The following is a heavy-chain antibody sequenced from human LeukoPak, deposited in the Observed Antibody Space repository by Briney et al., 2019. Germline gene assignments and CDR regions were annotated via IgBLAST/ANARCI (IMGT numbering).Heavy chain of an antibody. CDR1: GGSISSSSYY. Sequence: PSETLSLTCTVSGGSISSSSYYWGWIRQPPGTGLEWIGSIYYSGSTYYNPSLKSRVTISVDTSKNQFSLKLSSVTAADTAVYYCARDPSRYCSSTSCYDWFDPWGQGTPVTVSS. J-gene: IGHJ5*02. V-gene: IGHV4-39*07. D-gene: IGHD2-2*01. CDR3: ARDPSRYCSSTSCYDWFDP. CDR2: IYYSGST.